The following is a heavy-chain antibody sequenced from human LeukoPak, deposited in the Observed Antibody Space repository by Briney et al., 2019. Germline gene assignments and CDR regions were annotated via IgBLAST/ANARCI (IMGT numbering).Heavy chain of an antibody. CDR1: GGSISSYC. CDR3: ARAGYSNEGYSGYGHEDY. CDR2: IYDSGSA. D-gene: IGHD5-12*01. Sequence: SETLSLTCTVSGGSISSYCWTWIRQSPGKGLEWIGYIYDSGSANYNASLRSRVTISVDTSRNQLSLKLSSVTAADTAVYYCARAGYSNEGYSGYGHEDYWGQGTLVTVSP. J-gene: IGHJ4*02. V-gene: IGHV4-59*01.